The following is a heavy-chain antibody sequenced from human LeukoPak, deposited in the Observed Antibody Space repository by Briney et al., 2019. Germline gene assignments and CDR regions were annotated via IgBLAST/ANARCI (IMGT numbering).Heavy chain of an antibody. D-gene: IGHD4-11*01. CDR2: INAGNGNT. CDR1: GYTFTSYA. J-gene: IGHJ4*02. CDR3: ARGDVGWRVLPPHYKFDY. V-gene: IGHV1-3*01. Sequence: ASVKVSCKASGYTFTSYAMHWVRQAPGQRLEWMGWINAGNGNTKYSQKFQGRVTITRDTSASTAYMELSSLTSEDTAVYYCARGDVGWRVLPPHYKFDYWGQGTLVTVSS.